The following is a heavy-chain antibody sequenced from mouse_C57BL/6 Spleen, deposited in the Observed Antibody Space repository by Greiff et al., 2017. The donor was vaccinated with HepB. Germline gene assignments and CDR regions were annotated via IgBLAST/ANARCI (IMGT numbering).Heavy chain of an antibody. Sequence: QLQQPGAELVRPGTSVKLSCKASGYTFTSYWMHWVKQRPGQGLEWIGVIDPSDSYTNYNQKFKGKATLTVDTSSSTAYMQLSSLTSEDSAVYYCARLGYYGSSPDYWGQGTTLTVSS. CDR3: ARLGYYGSSPDY. CDR1: GYTFTSYW. J-gene: IGHJ2*01. D-gene: IGHD1-1*01. CDR2: IDPSDSYT. V-gene: IGHV1-59*01.